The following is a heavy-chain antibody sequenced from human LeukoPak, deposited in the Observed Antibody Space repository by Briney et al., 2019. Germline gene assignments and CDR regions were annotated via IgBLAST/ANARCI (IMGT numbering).Heavy chain of an antibody. CDR3: ARDEGIAAPFDY. D-gene: IGHD6-13*01. CDR1: GFTFSSYE. Sequence: PGGSLRLSCAASGFTFSSYEMNWVRQAPGKGLEWVSYISSSGSTIYYADSVKGRFIISRDNAKNSLYLQMNSLRAEDTAVYYCARDEGIAAPFDYWGQGTLVTVSS. V-gene: IGHV3-48*03. J-gene: IGHJ4*02. CDR2: ISSSGSTI.